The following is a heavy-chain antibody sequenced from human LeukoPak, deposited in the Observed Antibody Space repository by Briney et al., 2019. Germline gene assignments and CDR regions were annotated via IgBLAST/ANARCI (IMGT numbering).Heavy chain of an antibody. CDR3: ARDQYYYDSSGYYRFDY. V-gene: IGHV4-4*07. CDR2: IYTSGST. J-gene: IGHJ4*02. Sequence: SETLSLTCTVPGGSISSYYWSWIRQPAGKGLEWIGRIYTSGSTNYNPSLKSRVTMSVDTSKNQFSLKLSSVTAADTAVYYCARDQYYYDSSGYYRFDYWGQGTLVTVSS. D-gene: IGHD3-22*01. CDR1: GGSISSYY.